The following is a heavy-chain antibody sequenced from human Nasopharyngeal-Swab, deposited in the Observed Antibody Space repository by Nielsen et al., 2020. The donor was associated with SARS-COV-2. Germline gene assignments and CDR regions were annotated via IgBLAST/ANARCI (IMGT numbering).Heavy chain of an antibody. CDR3: ARDINGYNYRFDY. CDR1: GFTFSSYS. CDR2: ISSSSSYI. Sequence: GESLKISCAASGFTFSSYSMNWVRQAPGKGLEWVSSISSSSSYIYYADSVKGRFTISRDNAKNSLYLQMNSLRAEDTAVYYCARDINGYNYRFDYWGQGTLVTVSS. J-gene: IGHJ4*02. V-gene: IGHV3-21*01. D-gene: IGHD5-24*01.